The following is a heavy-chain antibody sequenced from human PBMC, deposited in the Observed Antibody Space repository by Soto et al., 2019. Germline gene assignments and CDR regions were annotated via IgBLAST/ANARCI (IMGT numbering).Heavy chain of an antibody. CDR3: ATAHMTTVRNGYDY. CDR1: GYTFTSFD. J-gene: IGHJ4*02. Sequence: ASVKVSCKASGYTFTSFDINWVRQASGQGLEWMGWINANNGNTNYAQKLQGRVTMTTDTSTSTAYMELRSLRSDDTAVYYCATAHMTTVRNGYDYWGQGTLVTVSS. CDR2: INANNGNT. D-gene: IGHD4-4*01. V-gene: IGHV1-18*01.